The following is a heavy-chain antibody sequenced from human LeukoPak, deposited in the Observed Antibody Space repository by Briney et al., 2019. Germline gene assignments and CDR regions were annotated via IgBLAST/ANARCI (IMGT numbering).Heavy chain of an antibody. J-gene: IGHJ4*02. D-gene: IGHD4-23*01. V-gene: IGHV5-51*01. Sequence: GESLKISCKGSGYSFTSYWIGWVRQMPGKGLEWMGIIYPGDSDTRYSPSFQGQVTISVDKSINTAYLQWSSLEASDTAMYYCARFARPGKNSRGFDYRGQGTLVTVSS. CDR1: GYSFTSYW. CDR3: ARFARPGKNSRGFDY. CDR2: IYPGDSDT.